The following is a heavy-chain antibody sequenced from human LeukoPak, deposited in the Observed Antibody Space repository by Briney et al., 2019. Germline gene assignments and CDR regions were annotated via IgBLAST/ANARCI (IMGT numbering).Heavy chain of an antibody. CDR3: ARAPFGYNWFDP. CDR2: INPNSGGT. J-gene: IGHJ5*02. CDR1: GYTFTGYF. D-gene: IGHD3-10*01. V-gene: IGHV1-2*06. Sequence: ASVKVSCKASGYTFTGYFMHWVRQAPGQGLEWMGRINPNSGGTNYAQKFQGRVTMTKDTSISTGYMELSRLRSDDTAVYYCARAPFGYNWFDPWGQGTLVTVSS.